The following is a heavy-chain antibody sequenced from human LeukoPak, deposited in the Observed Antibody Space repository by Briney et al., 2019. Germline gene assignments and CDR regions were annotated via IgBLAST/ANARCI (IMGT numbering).Heavy chain of an antibody. CDR2: IKQDGSEK. CDR1: GFTFSSYW. J-gene: IGHJ4*02. D-gene: IGHD2-2*01. V-gene: IGHV3-7*01. CDR3: AAVVPAAIGFDY. Sequence: PGGSLRLSCAASGFTFSSYWMSWVRQAPGKGLEWVANIKQDGSEKYYVDSVKGRFTISRDNSKNTLYLQMNSLRAEDTAVYYCAAVVPAAIGFDYWGQGTLVTVSS.